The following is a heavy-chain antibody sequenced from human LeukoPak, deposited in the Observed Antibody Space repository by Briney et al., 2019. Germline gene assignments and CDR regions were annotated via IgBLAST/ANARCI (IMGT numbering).Heavy chain of an antibody. CDR3: AKGGRYYWNDDSFDS. Sequence: GRSLRLSCAASGFTFSSYGMHWVRQAPGKGLEGVAGISYDGSNKYYAESVKGRFTISRDNSKNTLYLQMNSLRAEDTAVYYCAKGGRYYWNDDSFDSWGQGTLVTVSS. J-gene: IGHJ4*02. CDR2: ISYDGSNK. V-gene: IGHV3-30*18. CDR1: GFTFSSYG. D-gene: IGHD1-1*01.